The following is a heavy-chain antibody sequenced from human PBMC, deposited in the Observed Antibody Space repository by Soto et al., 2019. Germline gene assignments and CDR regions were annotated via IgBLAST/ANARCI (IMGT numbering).Heavy chain of an antibody. D-gene: IGHD3-22*01. CDR3: ARDYYDSSDPKGKGWDAFDI. CDR1: GFTFSSYA. J-gene: IGHJ3*02. Sequence: GGSLRLSCAASGFTFSSYAMHWVRQAPGKGLEWVAVISYDGSNKYYADSVKGRFTISRDNSKNTLYLQMNSLRAEDTAVYYCARDYYDSSDPKGKGWDAFDIWGQGTMVTVSS. CDR2: ISYDGSNK. V-gene: IGHV3-30-3*01.